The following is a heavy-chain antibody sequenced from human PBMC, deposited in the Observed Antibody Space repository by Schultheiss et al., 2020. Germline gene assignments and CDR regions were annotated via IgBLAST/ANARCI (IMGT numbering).Heavy chain of an antibody. Sequence: SETPSLTCTVSGGSISSYYWSWIRQPPGKGLEWIGYIYYSGSTNYNPSLKSRVTISVDTSKNQFSLKLSSVTAADTAVYYCARQGTQGEYYYYGMDVWGQGTTVTVSS. CDR3: ARQGTQGEYYYYGMDV. CDR1: GGSISSYY. V-gene: IGHV4-59*08. J-gene: IGHJ6*02. CDR2: IYYSGST. D-gene: IGHD1-1*01.